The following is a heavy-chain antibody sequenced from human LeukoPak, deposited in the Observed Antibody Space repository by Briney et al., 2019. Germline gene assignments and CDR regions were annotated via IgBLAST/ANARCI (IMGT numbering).Heavy chain of an antibody. CDR2: INHSGST. CDR3: ARHPGYYGSGEINWFDP. D-gene: IGHD3-10*01. CDR1: GGSFSDYY. Sequence: SETLSLTCAVYGGSFSDYYWSWIRQPSGKGLEWIGEINHSGSTNYNPSLKSRATISVDTSKNQFSLKLSSVTAADTAVYYCARHPGYYGSGEINWFDPWGQGTLVTVSS. J-gene: IGHJ5*02. V-gene: IGHV4-34*01.